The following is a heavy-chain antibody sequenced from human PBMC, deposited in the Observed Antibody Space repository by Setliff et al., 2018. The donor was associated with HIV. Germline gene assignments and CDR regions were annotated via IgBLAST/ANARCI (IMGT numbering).Heavy chain of an antibody. V-gene: IGHV4-34*01. J-gene: IGHJ3*02. CDR2: INHSGST. CDR3: ARSGYSSSWGAFDI. CDR1: GGSFSGYY. Sequence: SETLSLTCAVYGGSFSGYYWSWIRQPPGKGLEWIGEINHSGSTNYNPSLKSRVTISVDTSKNQFSLKLSSVTAADTAVYYCARSGYSSSWGAFDIWGQGTMVTVSS. D-gene: IGHD6-13*01.